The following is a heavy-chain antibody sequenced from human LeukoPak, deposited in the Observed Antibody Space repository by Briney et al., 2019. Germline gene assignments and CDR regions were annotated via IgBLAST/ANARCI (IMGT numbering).Heavy chain of an antibody. Sequence: GASVKVSCTASGYTFTSYDINGVRQATGQGGEWMGWMNPNSGNTGYAQKFQGTVTITRNTSISTAYMELSSLRSADTAVYYCARDTYYYGSGSPSESTWFDPWGQGTLVTVSS. CDR2: MNPNSGNT. CDR3: ARDTYYYGSGSPSESTWFDP. V-gene: IGHV1-8*01. CDR1: GYTFTSYD. J-gene: IGHJ5*02. D-gene: IGHD3-10*01.